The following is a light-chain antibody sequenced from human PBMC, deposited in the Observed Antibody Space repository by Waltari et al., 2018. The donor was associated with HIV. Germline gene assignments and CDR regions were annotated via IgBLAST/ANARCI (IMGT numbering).Light chain of an antibody. CDR2: AAS. Sequence: DIQLTQSPSSLPASLGDRVTIVCRASQTVDTYLNWYHQRPGEAPRLLISAASSLQSGVPSRFMATGSGTDFTLAIANLRPEDFGTYYCQQSYSGLLYTFGQGT. V-gene: IGKV1-39*01. CDR3: QQSYSGLLYT. CDR1: QTVDTY. J-gene: IGKJ2*01.